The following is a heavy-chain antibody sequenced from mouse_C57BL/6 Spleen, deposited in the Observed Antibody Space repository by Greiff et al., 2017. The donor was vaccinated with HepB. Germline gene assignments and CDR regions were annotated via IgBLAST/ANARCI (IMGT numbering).Heavy chain of an antibody. CDR1: GYTFTSYW. J-gene: IGHJ4*01. V-gene: IGHV1-50*01. CDR3: ARRGYDYDAMDY. CDR2: IDPSDSYT. Sequence: QVQLQQPGAELVKPGASVKLSCKASGYTFTSYWMQWVKQRPGQGLEWIGEIDPSDSYTNYNQKFKGKATLTVDTSSSTAYMQLSSLTSEDSAVYYCARRGYDYDAMDYWGQGTSVTVSS.